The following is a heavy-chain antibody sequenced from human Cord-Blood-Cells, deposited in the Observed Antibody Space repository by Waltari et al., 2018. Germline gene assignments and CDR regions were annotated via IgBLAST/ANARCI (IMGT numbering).Heavy chain of an antibody. CDR3: AGRNGGFDY. J-gene: IGHJ4*02. Sequence: QVQLQQWGAGLLKPSETLSLTCAVYGGSFSGYYWSWIRQPPGKGLEWIGEINHSGSTNYNPALKRRVTISVDTAKNQFSLKLSSVTAADTAVYYCAGRNGGFDYWGQGTLVTVSS. V-gene: IGHV4-34*01. CDR1: GGSFSGYY. CDR2: INHSGST.